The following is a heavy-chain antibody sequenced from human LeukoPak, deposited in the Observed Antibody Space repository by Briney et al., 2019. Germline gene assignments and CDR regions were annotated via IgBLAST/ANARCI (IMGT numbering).Heavy chain of an antibody. CDR3: AKDPPDNYYDSSGPFDY. V-gene: IGHV3-23*01. CDR2: ISGSGGST. D-gene: IGHD3-22*01. Sequence: GSLRLSCAASGFTFSSYAMSWVRQAPGKGLEWVSAISGSGGSTYYADSVKGRFTISRDNPKNTLYLQMNSLRAEDTAVYYCAKDPPDNYYDSSGPFDYWGQGTLVTVSS. CDR1: GFTFSSYA. J-gene: IGHJ4*02.